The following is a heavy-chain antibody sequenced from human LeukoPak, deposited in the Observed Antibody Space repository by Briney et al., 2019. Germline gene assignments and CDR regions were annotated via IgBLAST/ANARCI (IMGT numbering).Heavy chain of an antibody. V-gene: IGHV4-39*01. D-gene: IGHD3-3*01. CDR3: ASLPLRFLEWLLYDY. CDR1: GGSISSSSYY. Sequence: SETLSLTCTVSGGSISSSSYYWGWIRQPPGKGLEWIGSIYYSGSTYYNPSLKSRVTISVDTSKNKFSLKLSSVTAADTAVYYCASLPLRFLEWLLYDYWGQGTLVTVSS. CDR2: IYYSGST. J-gene: IGHJ4*02.